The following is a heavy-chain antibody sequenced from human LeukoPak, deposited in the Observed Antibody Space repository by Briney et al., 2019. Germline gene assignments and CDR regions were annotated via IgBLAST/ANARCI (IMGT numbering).Heavy chain of an antibody. CDR2: IKQDGSEK. J-gene: IGHJ4*02. Sequence: GGSLRRSCAASGFTFSSYWMSWVCQAPGKGLEWVANIKQDGSEKYYVDSVKGRFTISRDNAKNSLYLQMNSLRAEDTAVYYCARDQVAAATDYWGQGTLVTVSS. D-gene: IGHD6-13*01. CDR1: GFTFSSYW. V-gene: IGHV3-7*01. CDR3: ARDQVAAATDY.